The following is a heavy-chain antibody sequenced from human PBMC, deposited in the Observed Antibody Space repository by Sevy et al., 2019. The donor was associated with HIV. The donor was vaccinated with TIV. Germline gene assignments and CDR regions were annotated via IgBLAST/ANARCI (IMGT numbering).Heavy chain of an antibody. J-gene: IGHJ1*01. D-gene: IGHD1-1*01. CDR1: GFTFSNYA. CDR2: ISYDGSNK. Sequence: GGSLRLSCAASGFTFSNYAMSWVRQASGKGLEWVATISYDGSNKYYADSVKGRFTISRDNSKNYLYLQMNSLRAEDTAVYCCALERLSSNVAEYFQNWGQGTLVTVSS. V-gene: IGHV3-30-3*01. CDR3: ALERLSSNVAEYFQN.